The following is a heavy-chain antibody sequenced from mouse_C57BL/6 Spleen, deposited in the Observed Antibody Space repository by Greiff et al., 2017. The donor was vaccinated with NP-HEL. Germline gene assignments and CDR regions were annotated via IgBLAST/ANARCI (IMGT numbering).Heavy chain of an antibody. CDR3: ARFLRGAMDY. CDR1: GYSITSGYY. D-gene: IGHD1-1*01. V-gene: IGHV3-6*01. J-gene: IGHJ4*01. Sequence: VQLQQSGPGLVKPSQSLSLTCSVTGYSITSGYYWNWIRQFPGNKLEWMGYISYDGSNNYNPSLKNRISITRDTSKNQFFLKLNSVTTEDTATYYCARFLRGAMDYWGQGTSVTVSS. CDR2: ISYDGSN.